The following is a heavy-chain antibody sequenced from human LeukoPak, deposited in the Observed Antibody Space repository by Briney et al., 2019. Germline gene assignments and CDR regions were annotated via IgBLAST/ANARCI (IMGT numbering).Heavy chain of an antibody. J-gene: IGHJ3*02. CDR3: ARVVWVGATQHAFDT. D-gene: IGHD1-26*01. Sequence: GASVKVSCKASGYTFTSYGISWVRQAPGQGLEWMGWISAYNGNTNYAQKLQGRVTMTTDTSTSTAYMELRSLRSDDTAVYYCARVVWVGATQHAFDTWGQGTMVTVSS. V-gene: IGHV1-18*01. CDR2: ISAYNGNT. CDR1: GYTFTSYG.